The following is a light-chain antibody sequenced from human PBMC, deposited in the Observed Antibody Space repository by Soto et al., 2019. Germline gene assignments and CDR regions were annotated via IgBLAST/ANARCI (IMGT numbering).Light chain of an antibody. CDR1: QSLSNNY. CDR3: QQFGQSPT. V-gene: IGKV3-20*01. J-gene: IGKJ1*01. CDR2: GAS. Sequence: VLTQSPGTLSLSPGEGATLSCRASQSLSNNYLAWYQHKPGQAPRLLIYGASSRATGIPDRFSGSGSGTAFTLTISRLEPEDFAVYYCQQFGQSPTFGQGTTVEIK.